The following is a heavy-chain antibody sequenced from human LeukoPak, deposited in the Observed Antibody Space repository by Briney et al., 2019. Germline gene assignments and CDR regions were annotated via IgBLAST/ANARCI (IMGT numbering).Heavy chain of an antibody. V-gene: IGHV1-8*02. CDR3: ARGPRYYYDSSGYADY. J-gene: IGHJ4*02. CDR1: GYTFTSYG. Sequence: ASVKVSCKASGYTFTSYGISWVRQAPGQGLEWMGWMNPNSGNTGYAQKFQGRVTMTRNTSISTAYMELSSLRSEDTAVYYCARGPRYYYDSSGYADYWGQGTLVTVSS. D-gene: IGHD3-22*01. CDR2: MNPNSGNT.